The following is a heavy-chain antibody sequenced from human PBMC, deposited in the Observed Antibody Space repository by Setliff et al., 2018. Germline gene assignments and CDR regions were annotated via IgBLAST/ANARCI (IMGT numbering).Heavy chain of an antibody. Sequence: SETLSLTCAVYGGSFSGYYWSWIRQPPGKRLEWIGEIIHSGSTNHNPSLKSRVTISMDTSKNQFSLKVSSVTAADTAEYYCARSFSRREKFLLDYWGQGALVTVSS. CDR3: ARSFSRREKFLLDY. CDR2: IIHSGST. J-gene: IGHJ4*02. CDR1: GGSFSGYY. V-gene: IGHV4-34*12.